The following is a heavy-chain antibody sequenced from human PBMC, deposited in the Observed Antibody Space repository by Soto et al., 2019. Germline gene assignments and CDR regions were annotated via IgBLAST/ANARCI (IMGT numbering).Heavy chain of an antibody. Sequence: WSLRLSCAASGFTVSSNYMSWVRQAPGKGLEWVSVIYSGGSTYYADSVKGRFTISRDNSKNTLYLQMNSLRAEDTAVYYCARGVAAAGNFDYWGQGTLVTVSS. J-gene: IGHJ4*02. CDR3: ARGVAAAGNFDY. V-gene: IGHV3-53*01. D-gene: IGHD6-13*01. CDR1: GFTVSSNY. CDR2: IYSGGST.